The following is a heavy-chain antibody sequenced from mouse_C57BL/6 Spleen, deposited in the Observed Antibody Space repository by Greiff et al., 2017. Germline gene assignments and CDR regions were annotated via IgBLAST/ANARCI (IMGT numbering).Heavy chain of an antibody. Sequence: VQLKESGPELVKPGASVKMSCKASGYTFPDYNMHWVKQSHGKSLEWIGYINPNNGGTSYNQKFKGKATLTVNKSSSTAYMELRSLTSEDSAVYYCAREYYGYEDYLDYWGQGTTLTVSS. V-gene: IGHV1-22*01. CDR2: INPNNGGT. D-gene: IGHD2-2*01. J-gene: IGHJ2*01. CDR3: AREYYGYEDYLDY. CDR1: GYTFPDYN.